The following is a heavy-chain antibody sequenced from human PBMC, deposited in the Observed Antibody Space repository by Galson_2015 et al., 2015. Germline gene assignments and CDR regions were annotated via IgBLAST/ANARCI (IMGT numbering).Heavy chain of an antibody. Sequence: SLRLSCAASGFTFSNDWMSWVRQAPGKGLEWVSRIKSKTDGWTTDYDEPVKGRFTISRDDSKNTLYLQMNSLKTDDTAVYYCTSVGLAWDPDYWGQGTLFTVSS. CDR3: TSVGLAWDPDY. V-gene: IGHV3-15*01. CDR1: GFTFSNDW. D-gene: IGHD1-26*01. CDR2: IKSKTDGWTT. J-gene: IGHJ4*02.